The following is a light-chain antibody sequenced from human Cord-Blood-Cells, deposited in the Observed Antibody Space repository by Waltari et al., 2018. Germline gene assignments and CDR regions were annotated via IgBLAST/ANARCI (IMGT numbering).Light chain of an antibody. V-gene: IGKV1-5*03. J-gene: IGKJ1*01. Sequence: DIQMTQSPSTLSASVGDRVTITCRASQSISSWLAWYQQKPGKAPKLLIYKASSLESGVPSRFSGSGSGTEFTLTISSLQPDDFATYYCQQYNCYPWTFGQGTKVEIK. CDR1: QSISSW. CDR2: KAS. CDR3: QQYNCYPWT.